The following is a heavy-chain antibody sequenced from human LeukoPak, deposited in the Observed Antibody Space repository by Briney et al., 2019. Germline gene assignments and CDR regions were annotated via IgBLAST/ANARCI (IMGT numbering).Heavy chain of an antibody. CDR3: ARESSGYAFDI. V-gene: IGHV3-30*04. Sequence: GGSLRLSCAASGFTFSTYAMHWVRQAPGKGLEWVAVISDDGTRKYYADSVQGRFTISRDNSKNTLYLQMNSLRAEDTAVYYCARESSGYAFDIWGQGTMVTVSS. J-gene: IGHJ3*02. CDR1: GFTFSTYA. CDR2: ISDDGTRK. D-gene: IGHD6-19*01.